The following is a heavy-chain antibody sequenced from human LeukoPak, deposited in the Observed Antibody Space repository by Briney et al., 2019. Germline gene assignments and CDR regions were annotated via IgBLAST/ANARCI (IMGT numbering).Heavy chain of an antibody. D-gene: IGHD3-10*01. CDR2: IYDIGTT. V-gene: IGHV3-66*04. CDR1: GFTVSTNY. Sequence: GGSLRLSCAASGFTVSTNYMTWVRQTPEKGLEWVSVIYDIGTTYYADSVKGRFTISRDKSKNTVYLQMNSLRVDDTAVYYCARLHSGSYYGDAFDVWGQGTMVTVSS. CDR3: ARLHSGSYYGDAFDV. J-gene: IGHJ3*01.